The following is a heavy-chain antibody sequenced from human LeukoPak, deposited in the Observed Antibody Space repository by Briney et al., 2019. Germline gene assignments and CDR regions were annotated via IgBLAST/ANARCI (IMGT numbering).Heavy chain of an antibody. Sequence: SETLSLICTVSGGAISSHSWSWSRQPPERGLEWIGYISYSGYTNYNPSLKSRVTISLDTSKNQFSLKLSSVTAADTAVYYCARDWLVVQPYIMDVWGQGTTVTVSS. CDR1: GGAISSHS. CDR3: ARDWLVVQPYIMDV. D-gene: IGHD2-2*01. J-gene: IGHJ6*02. V-gene: IGHV4-59*11. CDR2: ISYSGYT.